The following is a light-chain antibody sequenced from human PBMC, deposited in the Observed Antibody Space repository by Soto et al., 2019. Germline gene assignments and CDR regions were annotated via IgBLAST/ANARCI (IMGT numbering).Light chain of an antibody. Sequence: DIELTQSPCTLSLSAWERATLSFRASQSVSSYLAWYQQRPGKAPRLLISGVSTMASGIPERFSGSGSGTDFTLTISRLEPEDFAVYYCQQYASSPITFGRGTKVDIK. CDR1: QSVSSY. CDR2: GVS. V-gene: IGKV3-20*01. J-gene: IGKJ1*01. CDR3: QQYASSPIT.